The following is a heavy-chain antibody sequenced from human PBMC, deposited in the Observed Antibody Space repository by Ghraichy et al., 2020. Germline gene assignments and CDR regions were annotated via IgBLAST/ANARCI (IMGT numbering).Heavy chain of an antibody. J-gene: IGHJ4*02. D-gene: IGHD3-22*01. CDR3: AGINHISGYYLFDY. CDR2: IYYSGIP. Sequence: SETLSLTCTVSGGSISSYYWSWIRQPPGKGLEWIGYIYYSGIPNYNPSLKSRVTISVDTSKNQFSLRLTSVTAADTAVYYCAGINHISGYYLFDYWGQGTLVTVSS. CDR1: GGSISSYY. V-gene: IGHV4-59*01.